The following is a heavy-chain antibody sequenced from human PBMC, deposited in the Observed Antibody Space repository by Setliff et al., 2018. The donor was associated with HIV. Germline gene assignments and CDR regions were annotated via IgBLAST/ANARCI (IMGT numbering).Heavy chain of an antibody. J-gene: IGHJ4*02. CDR1: GGTFSSYG. D-gene: IGHD6-13*01. V-gene: IGHV1-69*05. Sequence: ASVKVSCKASGGTFSSYGITWVRQAPGQGLEWMGGIIPIFGTANYAQKFQGRVTITTDESTSTAYMELSSLRSEDTAVYYCARAPYSSSWGLDYWGQGTLVTVSS. CDR2: IIPIFGTA. CDR3: ARAPYSSSWGLDY.